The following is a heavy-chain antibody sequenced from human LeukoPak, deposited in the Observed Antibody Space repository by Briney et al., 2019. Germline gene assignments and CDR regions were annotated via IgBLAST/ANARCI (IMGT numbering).Heavy chain of an antibody. CDR2: ISWSSGII. Sequence: GRSLRLSCAASGFTFDDHGMHWVRQAPGKGLEWVSGISWSSGIIGYADSVKGRFTISRDNAKNSLYLQMDSPRAEDTALYYCAKDTGRPTDAITMEDNAFDIWGQGTMVTVSS. J-gene: IGHJ3*02. CDR3: AKDTGRPTDAITMEDNAFDI. CDR1: GFTFDDHG. D-gene: IGHD3-3*01. V-gene: IGHV3-9*01.